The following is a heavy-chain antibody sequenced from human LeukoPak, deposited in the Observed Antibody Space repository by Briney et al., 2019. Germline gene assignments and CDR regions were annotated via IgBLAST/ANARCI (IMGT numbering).Heavy chain of an antibody. CDR1: GGSISSSSYY. CDR3: AVLMIRGYDYVWGSYRYVGYYFDY. CDR2: IYYSGST. V-gene: IGHV4-39*01. Sequence: KASETLSLTCTVSGGSISSSSYYWGWIRQPPGKGLEWIGSIYYSGSTYYNPSLKSRVTISVDTSKNQFSLKLSSVTAADTAVYYCAVLMIRGYDYVWGSYRYVGYYFDYWGQGTLVTVSS. J-gene: IGHJ4*02. D-gene: IGHD3-16*02.